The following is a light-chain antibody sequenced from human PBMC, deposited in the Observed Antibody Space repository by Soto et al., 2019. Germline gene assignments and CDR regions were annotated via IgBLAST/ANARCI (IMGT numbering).Light chain of an antibody. CDR1: QNINRY. Sequence: DIQMTQSPSSLSASVGDRVIITCRASQNINRYLNWYQQKGGKAPQLLISTASNLLSGVPSRFSGSGSGTYFHLPISSLQPEDFATYYCQQSYRTPFIFGPGTKVD. V-gene: IGKV1-39*01. CDR3: QQSYRTPFI. J-gene: IGKJ3*01. CDR2: TAS.